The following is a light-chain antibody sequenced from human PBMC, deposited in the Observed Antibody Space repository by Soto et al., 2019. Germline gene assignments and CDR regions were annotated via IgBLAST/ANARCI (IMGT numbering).Light chain of an antibody. Sequence: DIQMTQSPSSLSASIGDRVTITCRASHTISIYLNWYQRKLGKAPKLLIHSASTLQGGVPSRFSGSGSGTDFTLTISSLQPEDFATYYCQQSYNLPLTFGGGTKVEIK. V-gene: IGKV1-39*01. J-gene: IGKJ4*01. CDR1: HTISIY. CDR3: QQSYNLPLT. CDR2: SAS.